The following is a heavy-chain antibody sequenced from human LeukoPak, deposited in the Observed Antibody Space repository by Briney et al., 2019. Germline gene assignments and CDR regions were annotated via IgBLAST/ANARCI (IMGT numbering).Heavy chain of an antibody. V-gene: IGHV3-33*06. CDR1: GFTFSSYG. CDR2: IWYDGSNK. J-gene: IGHJ4*02. CDR3: AKSNVQSYYDFWSGPPPLDY. Sequence: PGGSLRLSRAASGFTFSSYGMHWVRQAPGKGLEWVAVIWYDGSNKYYADSVKGRFTISRDNSKNTLYLQMNSLRAEDTAVYYCAKSNVQSYYDFWSGPPPLDYWGQGTLVTVSS. D-gene: IGHD3-3*01.